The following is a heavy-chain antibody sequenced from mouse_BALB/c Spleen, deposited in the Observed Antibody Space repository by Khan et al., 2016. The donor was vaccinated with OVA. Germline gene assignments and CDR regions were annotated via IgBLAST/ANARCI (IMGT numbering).Heavy chain of an antibody. CDR1: GFTFSSYG. CDR3: ARAYYGNDYYAMDY. V-gene: IGHV5-6*01. CDR2: ISSGGRYT. Sequence: EVELVESGGDLVKSGGSLKVSCAASGFTFSSYGMSWVRQTPDKRLEWVATISSGGRYTYFPASVKGRFTIPRDNAKNPLFLQMSSLKSEDTAMYYCARAYYGNDYYAMDYWGQGTSVTVSS. J-gene: IGHJ4*01. D-gene: IGHD2-10*01.